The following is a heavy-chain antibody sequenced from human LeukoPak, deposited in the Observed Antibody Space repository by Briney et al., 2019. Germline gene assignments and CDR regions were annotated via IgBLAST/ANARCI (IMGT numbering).Heavy chain of an antibody. J-gene: IGHJ4*02. CDR1: GGSISSYY. V-gene: IGHV4-59*01. D-gene: IGHD2-2*03. CDR2: IYYSGST. CDR3: ARDGGYCSGTNCYDY. Sequence: SETLSLTCTVSGGSISSYYWSWIRQPPGKGLEWIGYIYYSGSTNYNPSLKSRVTISVDTSKNQFSLKLSSVTAADTAVYYCARDGGYCSGTNCYDYWGQGTLVTVSS.